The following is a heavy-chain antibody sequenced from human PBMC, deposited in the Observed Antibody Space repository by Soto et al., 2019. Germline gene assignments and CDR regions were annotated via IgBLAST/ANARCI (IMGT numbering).Heavy chain of an antibody. J-gene: IGHJ6*02. Sequence: PGGSLRLSCAVSGFTFSSHAMTWVRQAPGKGLEWVSFISSTSSTKDYADSVKGRFAISRDNAKNSVYLQMNSLRDGDTAVYYCARRITMVRGPYYYYGMDVWGQGTTVTVSS. CDR2: ISSTSSTK. D-gene: IGHD3-10*01. CDR1: GFTFSSHA. V-gene: IGHV3-48*02. CDR3: ARRITMVRGPYYYYGMDV.